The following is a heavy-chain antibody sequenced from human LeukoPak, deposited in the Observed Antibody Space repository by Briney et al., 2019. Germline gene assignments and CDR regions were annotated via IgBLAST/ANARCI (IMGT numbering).Heavy chain of an antibody. V-gene: IGHV4-34*01. Sequence: PSETLSLTCAVSGGSFSGYYWSWIRQPPGKGLEWIGEINHSGSTNYNPSLKSRVTISVDTSKNQFSLKLSSVTAADTAVYYCARVGSGGATLDYWGQGTLVTVFS. D-gene: IGHD1-26*01. CDR1: GGSFSGYY. J-gene: IGHJ4*02. CDR3: ARVGSGGATLDY. CDR2: INHSGST.